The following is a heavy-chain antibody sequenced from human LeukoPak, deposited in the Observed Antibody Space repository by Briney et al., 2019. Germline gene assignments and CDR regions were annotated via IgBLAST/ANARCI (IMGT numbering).Heavy chain of an antibody. Sequence: PGGSLRLSCTGSGFIFGGYTMNWVRQAPGKGLEWLSYISPSGSNTFYADSVKGRFTISRDNAKNSLYLQMNSLRAEDTAVYYCARGELWSDYWGQGTLVTVSS. D-gene: IGHD5-18*01. J-gene: IGHJ4*02. CDR2: ISPSGSNT. CDR3: ARGELWSDY. CDR1: GFIFGGYT. V-gene: IGHV3-48*01.